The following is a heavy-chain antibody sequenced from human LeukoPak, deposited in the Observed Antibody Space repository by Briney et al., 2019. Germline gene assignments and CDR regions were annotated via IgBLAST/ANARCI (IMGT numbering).Heavy chain of an antibody. CDR1: GFTFSSYV. CDR2: ISSNGQNP. Sequence: GGSLRLSCSASGFTFSSYVMHWVRQAPGKGLEYVSAISSNGQNPYYADSVRGRFTVSRDNSKNALYLQMSSLRAEDTAVYYCVKTGGSWHTFDYWGQGTLVTVSS. J-gene: IGHJ4*02. D-gene: IGHD2-15*01. CDR3: VKTGGSWHTFDY. V-gene: IGHV3-64D*06.